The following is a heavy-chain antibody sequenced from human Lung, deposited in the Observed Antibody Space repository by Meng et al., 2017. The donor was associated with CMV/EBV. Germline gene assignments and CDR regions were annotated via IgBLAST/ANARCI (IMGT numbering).Heavy chain of an antibody. J-gene: IGHJ4*02. D-gene: IGHD3-22*01. Sequence: SXTXSLXCAVYGGSFSGYDWTWIRESPGKGLEWIGEINHRGSTNYNPYLKSRLTISLDTSKNQFSLKLKSVTAADTAVYYCARGSTSVTMIVVVFTAASLAYDSWXQGALVTVSS. CDR3: ARGSTSVTMIVVVFTAASLAYDS. CDR1: GGSFSGYD. CDR2: INHRGST. V-gene: IGHV4-34*01.